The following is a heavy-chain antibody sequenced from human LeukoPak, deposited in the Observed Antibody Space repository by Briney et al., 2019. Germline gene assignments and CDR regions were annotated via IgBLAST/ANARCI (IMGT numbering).Heavy chain of an antibody. CDR3: ARIVPGLGSRWDYFEY. CDR2: INSDGSST. Sequence: GGSLRLSCAASRFTFSTYWMHWVRQAPGKGLVWVSRINSDGSSTGYADSVKGRFTISRDNAKNSLYLQINSLRAEDTAVYYCARIVPGLGSRWDYFEYWGQGTLVTVSS. CDR1: RFTFSTYW. V-gene: IGHV3-74*01. D-gene: IGHD6-13*01. J-gene: IGHJ4*02.